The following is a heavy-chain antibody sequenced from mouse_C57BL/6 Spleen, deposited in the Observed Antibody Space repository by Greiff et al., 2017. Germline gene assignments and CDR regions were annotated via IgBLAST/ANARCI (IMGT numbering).Heavy chain of an antibody. Sequence: DVKLVESGGGLVQPKGSLKLSCAASGFSFNTYAMNWVRQAPGKGLEWVARIRSKSNNYATYYADSVKDRFTISRDDSESMLYLQMNNLKTEDTAMYYCVRQKYGSPMDYWGQGTSVTVSS. CDR1: GFSFNTYA. J-gene: IGHJ4*01. CDR2: IRSKSNNYAT. CDR3: VRQKYGSPMDY. V-gene: IGHV10-1*01. D-gene: IGHD1-1*01.